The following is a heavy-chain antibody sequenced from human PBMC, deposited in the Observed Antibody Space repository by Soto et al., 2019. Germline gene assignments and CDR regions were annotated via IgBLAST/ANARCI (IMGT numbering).Heavy chain of an antibody. CDR2: INPNSGAT. CDR3: AKDQGGYMVSGMDV. Sequence: QVQLVQSRAEVKKPGASVNVSCKASGYTFTDYYIYWLRQAPGHGLEWMGWINPNSGATNYPHNFQGRVTMTRDTSIRAAYMELSRLSSDDTAVYYCAKDQGGYMVSGMDVWGQGTTVTVSS. V-gene: IGHV1-2*02. D-gene: IGHD2-2*02. J-gene: IGHJ6*02. CDR1: GYTFTDYY.